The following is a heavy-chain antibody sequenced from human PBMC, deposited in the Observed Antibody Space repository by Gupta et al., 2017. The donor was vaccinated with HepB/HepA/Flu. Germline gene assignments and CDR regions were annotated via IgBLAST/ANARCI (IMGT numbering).Heavy chain of an antibody. D-gene: IGHD1-26*01. CDR2: IYYSGST. CDR1: GGSISSSSYY. J-gene: IGHJ4*02. Sequence: QLQLQESGPGLVKPSETLSLTCTVSGGSISSSSYYWGWIRQPPGKGLEWIGSIYYSGSTYYNPSPKSRVTISVDTSKNQFSLKLSSVTAADTAVYYCARIVGATTVDYWGQGTLVTVSS. CDR3: ARIVGATTVDY. V-gene: IGHV4-39*01.